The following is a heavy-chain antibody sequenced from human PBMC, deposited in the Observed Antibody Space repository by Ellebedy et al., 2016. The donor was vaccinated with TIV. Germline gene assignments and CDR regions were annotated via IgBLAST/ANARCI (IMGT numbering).Heavy chain of an antibody. Sequence: SETLSLXCAVYGGSFSGYYWSWIRQSPGKGLEWIGEINHGGSPNYNPSLKSRVTISVDRSKNQFSLKLSSVTAADMAVYYCARGSSSWYGYFDYWGQGTLVIVSS. CDR2: INHGGSP. CDR3: ARGSSSWYGYFDY. V-gene: IGHV4-34*01. CDR1: GGSFSGYY. J-gene: IGHJ4*02. D-gene: IGHD6-13*01.